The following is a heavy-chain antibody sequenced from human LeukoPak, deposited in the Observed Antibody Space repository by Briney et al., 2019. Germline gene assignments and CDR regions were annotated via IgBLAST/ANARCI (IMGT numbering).Heavy chain of an antibody. Sequence: GGSLRLSCAASGFHFSTHGMNWVRQAPGKGLEWVSGISPPGDITYYADSVMGRFTISRDNRKNTVSLQMNSLRAEDTALYYCVRDLDWGAFDVWGQGTMVTVSA. J-gene: IGHJ3*01. V-gene: IGHV3-23*01. CDR2: ISPPGDIT. D-gene: IGHD3/OR15-3a*01. CDR3: VRDLDWGAFDV. CDR1: GFHFSTHG.